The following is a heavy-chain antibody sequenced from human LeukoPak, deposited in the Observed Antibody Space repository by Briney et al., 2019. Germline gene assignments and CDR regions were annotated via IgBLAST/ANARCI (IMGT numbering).Heavy chain of an antibody. V-gene: IGHV3-21*01. D-gene: IGHD4-17*01. CDR3: ANYGDYAVDY. CDR2: ISSSSSYI. Sequence: PGGSLRLSCAASGFTFSSYSMNWVRQAPGKGLEWVSSISSSSSYIYYADSVKGRFTISRDNAKTSLYLQMNSLRAEDTAVYYCANYGDYAVDYWGQGTLVTVSS. J-gene: IGHJ4*02. CDR1: GFTFSSYS.